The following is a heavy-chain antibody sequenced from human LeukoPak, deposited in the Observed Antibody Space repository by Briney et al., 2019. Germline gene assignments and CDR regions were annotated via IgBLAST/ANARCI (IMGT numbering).Heavy chain of an antibody. CDR3: RLVTMGDY. J-gene: IGHJ4*02. V-gene: IGHV1-2*06. CDR1: GYTFTDYY. Sequence: ASVAVSCKTYGYTFTDYYMHWVRQAPGQGLEWMGRIKLRSGGTNYAQKFQGRVTVTRDTSISTVYMELTRLRSDDTAVYYCRLVTMGDYWGQGTLVTGSS. CDR2: IKLRSGGT. D-gene: IGHD4-23*01.